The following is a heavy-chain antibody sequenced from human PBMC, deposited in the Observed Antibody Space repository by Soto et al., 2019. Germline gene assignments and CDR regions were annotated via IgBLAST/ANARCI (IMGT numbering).Heavy chain of an antibody. CDR1: GDSVSRTNYH. D-gene: IGHD3-16*01. CDR3: TRQGGAHHTLDS. Sequence: QLQLQESGPGLVKPSETLSLTCTVSGDSVSRTNYHWGCIRQAPGKGLEWIGSIYYSGNTYYNPSLKSLVAISGDTSKTQRSPKFKSGTAADTAVYYCTRQGGAHHTLDSWGQGILVTVS. CDR2: IYYSGNT. J-gene: IGHJ4*02. V-gene: IGHV4-39*01.